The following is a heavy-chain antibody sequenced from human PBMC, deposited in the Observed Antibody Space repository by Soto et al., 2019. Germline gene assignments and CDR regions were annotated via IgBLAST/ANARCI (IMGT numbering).Heavy chain of an antibody. CDR2: VYFTGTT. J-gene: IGHJ4*02. V-gene: IGHV4-61*01. CDR3: ARSCNNSGSRHLYYFDY. Sequence: PSETLSLTCTVSGGSVSNGMYYWSWIRQPPGKGLEWIGNVYFTGTTIYNPSLKSRVTMSVDTYKDQFFLKLTSVTAADTAVYYCARSCNNSGSRHLYYFDYWGLGTLVTVSS. CDR1: GGSVSNGMYY. D-gene: IGHD2-8*01.